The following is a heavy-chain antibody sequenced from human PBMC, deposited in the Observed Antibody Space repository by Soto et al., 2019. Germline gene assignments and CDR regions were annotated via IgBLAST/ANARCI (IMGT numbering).Heavy chain of an antibody. CDR3: ARDPGMTMVRGVIITSEGGYLDY. Sequence: QVQLVESGGGVVQPGRSLRLSCAASGFTFSSYAMHWVRQAPGKGLEWVAVISYDGSNKYYADSVKGRFTISRDNSKNTLYLQMNSLRAEDTAVYYCARDPGMTMVRGVIITSEGGYLDYWGQGTLVTVSS. V-gene: IGHV3-30-3*01. J-gene: IGHJ4*02. D-gene: IGHD3-10*01. CDR1: GFTFSSYA. CDR2: ISYDGSNK.